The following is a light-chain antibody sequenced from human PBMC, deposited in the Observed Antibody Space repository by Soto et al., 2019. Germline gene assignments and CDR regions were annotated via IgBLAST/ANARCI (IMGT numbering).Light chain of an antibody. CDR3: QQYNSYPRP. V-gene: IGKV1-5*03. CDR2: QAS. J-gene: IGKJ1*01. Sequence: DIEMTHSPSTLSAAVGARGPIISRASQSISSWLAWYQQKAGQAAKPLIYQASSLESGVPSRFSGSGSGTEFTLTISSLQTDDFATYYCQQYNSYPRPFAQGNKV. CDR1: QSISSW.